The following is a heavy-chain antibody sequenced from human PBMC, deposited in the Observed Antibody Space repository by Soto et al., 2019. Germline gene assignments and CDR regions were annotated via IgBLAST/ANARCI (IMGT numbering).Heavy chain of an antibody. Sequence: ASVKVSCKASGYTFTSYDINWVRQATGQGLEWMGWMNPNSGNTGYAQKFQGRVTMTRNTSISTAYMELSSLRSEDTAVYYCFRFGELYTNWFGPWGQGTLVTVSS. D-gene: IGHD3-10*01. V-gene: IGHV1-8*01. CDR1: GYTFTSYD. J-gene: IGHJ5*02. CDR2: MNPNSGNT. CDR3: FRFGELYTNWFGP.